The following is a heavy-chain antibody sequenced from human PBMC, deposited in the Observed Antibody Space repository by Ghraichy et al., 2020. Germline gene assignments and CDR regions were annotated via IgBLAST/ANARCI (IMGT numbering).Heavy chain of an antibody. Sequence: SVKVSCKASGGTFSSYAISWVRQAPGQGLEWMGGIIPIFGTANYAQKFQGRVTITADESTSTAYMELSSLRSEDTAVYYCARFNYYDSSGLLRGWFDPWGQGTLVTVSS. V-gene: IGHV1-69*13. CDR1: GGTFSSYA. J-gene: IGHJ5*02. CDR3: ARFNYYDSSGLLRGWFDP. CDR2: IIPIFGTA. D-gene: IGHD3-22*01.